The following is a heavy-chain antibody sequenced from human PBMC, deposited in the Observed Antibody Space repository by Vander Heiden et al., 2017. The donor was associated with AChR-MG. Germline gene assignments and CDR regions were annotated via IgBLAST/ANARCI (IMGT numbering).Heavy chain of an antibody. CDR3: TRGVKVSLIFHLGDS. D-gene: IGHD3-3*01. J-gene: IGHJ4*02. V-gene: IGHV3-21*01. Sequence: EVQLVESGGGLVKPGGSLRLSCAASGFIFREHAMNWVRQSPGKGLEWVSSISDSSNYKFYADSVKGRFTISRDNAKDSVYLQMNSLRAEDTAVYYCTRGVKVSLIFHLGDSWGQGTLVTVSS. CDR2: ISDSSNYK. CDR1: GFIFREHA.